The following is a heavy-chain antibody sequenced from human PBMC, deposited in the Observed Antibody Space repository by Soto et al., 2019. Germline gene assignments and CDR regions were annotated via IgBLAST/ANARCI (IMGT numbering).Heavy chain of an antibody. CDR2: INHIGST. CDR1: GGSFSGYY. D-gene: IGHD6-6*01. V-gene: IGHV4-34*01. J-gene: IGHJ6*02. CDR3: ARQQLVPYYYYYYGMDV. Sequence: SETLSLTCAVYGGSFSGYYWSWIRQPPGKGLEWIGEINHIGSTNYNPSLKIRVTISVDTSKNQFSLKLSSVTAADTAVYYCARQQLVPYYYYYYGMDVWGQGTTVTVSS.